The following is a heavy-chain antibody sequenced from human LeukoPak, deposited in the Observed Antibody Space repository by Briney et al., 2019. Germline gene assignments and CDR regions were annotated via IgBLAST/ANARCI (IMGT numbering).Heavy chain of an antibody. D-gene: IGHD3-22*01. Sequence: GALRLSCAASGFTFSSYWMTWVRQAPGKGLEWVANIRQDGNEKYYVDSVKGRFTISRDNAKNSLYLQMNSLRAEDTAVFYCARDLTYYYDSSGYCYDAFDVWGQGTMVTVSS. CDR1: GFTFSSYW. J-gene: IGHJ3*01. CDR2: IRQDGNEK. V-gene: IGHV3-7*04. CDR3: ARDLTYYYDSSGYCYDAFDV.